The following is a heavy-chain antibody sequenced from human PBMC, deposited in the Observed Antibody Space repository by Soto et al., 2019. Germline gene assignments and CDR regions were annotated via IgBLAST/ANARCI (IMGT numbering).Heavy chain of an antibody. CDR2: IIPIFGTA. V-gene: IGHV1-69*13. Sequence: ASVKVSCKASGGTFSSYAISWVRQAPGQGLEWMGGIIPIFGTANYAQKFQGRVTITADESTSTAYMELSSLRSEDTAVYYCARTSGSSVLYYYHYGMDVWGQGTKVTVSS. J-gene: IGHJ6*02. D-gene: IGHD3-10*01. CDR3: ARTSGSSVLYYYHYGMDV. CDR1: GGTFSSYA.